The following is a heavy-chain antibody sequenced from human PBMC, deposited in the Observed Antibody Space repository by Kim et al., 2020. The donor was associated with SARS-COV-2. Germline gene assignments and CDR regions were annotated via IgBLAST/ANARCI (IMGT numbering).Heavy chain of an antibody. Sequence: GGSLRLSCSVSGFNFDSYAMTWVRQAPGKGLEWVSSLSGRGDNTYHADSVRGRFTISRDNSENTLYLQMNSLRVEATAVYYCAKASLSSMVRGDYFDYWGQGPLVTVSS. CDR2: LSGRGDNT. CDR3: AKASLSSMVRGDYFDY. CDR1: GFNFDSYA. D-gene: IGHD3-10*01. J-gene: IGHJ4*02. V-gene: IGHV3-23*01.